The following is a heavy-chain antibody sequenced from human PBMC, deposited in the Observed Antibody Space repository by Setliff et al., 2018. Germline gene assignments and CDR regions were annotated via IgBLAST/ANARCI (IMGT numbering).Heavy chain of an antibody. CDR3: AREDRSGYGYYYYMDV. CDR1: GFTFSDYY. V-gene: IGHV3-11*04. D-gene: IGHD3-22*01. J-gene: IGHJ6*03. Sequence: NPGGSLRLSCAASGFTFSDYYMSWIRQAPGKGLEWVSYISSSGSTIYYADSVKGRFTISRDNAKNSLYLQMNSLRAEDTAVYYCAREDRSGYGYYYYMDVWGKGTTVTVSS. CDR2: ISSSGSTI.